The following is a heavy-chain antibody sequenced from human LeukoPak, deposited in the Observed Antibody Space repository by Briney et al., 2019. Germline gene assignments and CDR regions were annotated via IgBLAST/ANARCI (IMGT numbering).Heavy chain of an antibody. CDR3: TRDGGSWSHLDY. Sequence: PGGSLRLSCAGFGFIFSDCAIHWVRQASGKGLEWVGRIDTRDKGSATAYAASVRGRFAISRDDSASTAYLQMTGLETEDTAVYFCTRDGGSWSHLDYWGQGPLVTVSS. J-gene: IGHJ4*02. CDR1: GFIFSDCA. CDR2: IDTRDKGSAT. D-gene: IGHD2-15*01. V-gene: IGHV3-73*01.